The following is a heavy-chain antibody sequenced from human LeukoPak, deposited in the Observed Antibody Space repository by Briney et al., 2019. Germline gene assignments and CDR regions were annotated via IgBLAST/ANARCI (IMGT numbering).Heavy chain of an antibody. V-gene: IGHV3-15*01. CDR2: IKTKTDGGTT. CDR3: PTDRATFYGDLDY. J-gene: IGHJ4*02. Sequence: GGSLRLSCAASGFTFSNAWMSWVRQAPGKGLEWVGRIKTKTDGGTTDYAAPVKGRFTISRDDSKNTLFLQMNRLNSEDTAVYYCPTDRATFYGDLDYWGQGTLVTVSS. CDR1: GFTFSNAW. D-gene: IGHD4-17*01.